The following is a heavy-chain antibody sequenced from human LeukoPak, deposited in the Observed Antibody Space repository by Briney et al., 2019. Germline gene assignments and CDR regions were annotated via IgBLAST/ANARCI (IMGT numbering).Heavy chain of an antibody. CDR2: MKPSGGST. D-gene: IGHD6-19*01. J-gene: IGHJ4*02. Sequence: DLLKDSCKPSGYTFTSYYMHWVGQAPGRGVVWLGIMKPSGGSTSYAQKFQGRVTMPRDTSTSTVYMELSSLRSEDTAVYYCARAVYSSGWYPDNWGQGTLVTVSS. CDR1: GYTFTSYY. V-gene: IGHV1-46*01. CDR3: ARAVYSSGWYPDN.